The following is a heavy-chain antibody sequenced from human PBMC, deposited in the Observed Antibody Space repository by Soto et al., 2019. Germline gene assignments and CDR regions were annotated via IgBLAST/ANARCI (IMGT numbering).Heavy chain of an antibody. CDR3: ARDGTAYRGYDYGLYYYGMDV. CDR2: IYPGDSDT. J-gene: IGHJ6*01. CDR1: GYSFISYW. V-gene: IGHV5-51*01. D-gene: IGHD5-12*01. Sequence: GESLKISCKGSGYSFISYWIGWVRQMPGKGLEWMGIIYPGDSDTRYSPSFQGQVTISADKSISTAYLQWSSLKASDTAMYYCARDGTAYRGYDYGLYYYGMDVWGQGTTVTVSS.